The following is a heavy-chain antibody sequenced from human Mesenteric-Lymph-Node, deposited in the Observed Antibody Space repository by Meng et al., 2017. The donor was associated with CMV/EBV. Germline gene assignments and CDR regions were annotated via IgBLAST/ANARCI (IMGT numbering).Heavy chain of an antibody. Sequence: ASVKVSCKASGGTFSSYAISWVRQAPGQGLEWMGWISAYNGNTNYAQKLQGRVTMTTDTSTSTAYMELRSLRSDDTAVYYCARVGDTVTTKPTPYYYYGMDVWGQGTTVTVSS. J-gene: IGHJ6*02. D-gene: IGHD4-11*01. CDR1: GGTFSSYA. CDR3: ARVGDTVTTKPTPYYYYGMDV. CDR2: ISAYNGNT. V-gene: IGHV1-18*01.